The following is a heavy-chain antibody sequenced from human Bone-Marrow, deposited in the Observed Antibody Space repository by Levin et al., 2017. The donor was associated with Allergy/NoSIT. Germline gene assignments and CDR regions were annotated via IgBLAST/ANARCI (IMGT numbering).Heavy chain of an antibody. CDR3: STIQDRDAFDL. CDR1: GGSISSGHYY. D-gene: IGHD3-3*01. Sequence: SCAVSGGSISSGHYYWTWIRQPPGKGLEWIGYIYSSETTYYNPSLKSRLTISLDTSKNQFSLNLYSVTAADTAVYYCSTIQDRDAFDLWGQGTMVTVSS. CDR2: IYSSETT. V-gene: IGHV4-30-4*01. J-gene: IGHJ3*01.